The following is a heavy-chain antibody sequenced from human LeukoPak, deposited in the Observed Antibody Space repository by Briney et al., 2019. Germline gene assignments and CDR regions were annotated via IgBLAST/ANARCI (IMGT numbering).Heavy chain of an antibody. D-gene: IGHD3-16*01. Sequence: GGSLRLSCAASGFTFSTYGMSWVRQAPGKGLEWVSTISDSGGGTYYADSVKGRFTISRDNSKNTLYLQMNSLRVEDTAVYYCCGVWVSHPWGQGTLVTVSS. CDR3: CGVWVSHP. CDR2: ISDSGGGT. J-gene: IGHJ5*02. V-gene: IGHV3-23*01. CDR1: GFTFSTYG.